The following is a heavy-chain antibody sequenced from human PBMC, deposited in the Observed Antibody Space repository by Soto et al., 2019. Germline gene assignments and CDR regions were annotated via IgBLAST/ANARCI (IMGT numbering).Heavy chain of an antibody. CDR2: IYSSGST. D-gene: IGHD6-13*01. CDR3: ARESVVAAAVSGGIDP. CDR1: GGSISSGGYY. Sequence: QVQLQESGPGLVKPSQTLSLTCTVSGGSISSGGYYWSWIRQHPGKGLEWIGYIYSSGSTYYNPSLKRRVTISVDASKNQFYLKLSSVTAADTAVYYCARESVVAAAVSGGIDPWGQGTLVTVSS. V-gene: IGHV4-31*03. J-gene: IGHJ5*02.